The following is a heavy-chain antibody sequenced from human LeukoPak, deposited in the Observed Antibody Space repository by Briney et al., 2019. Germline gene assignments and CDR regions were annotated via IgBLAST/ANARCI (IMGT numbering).Heavy chain of an antibody. J-gene: IGHJ2*01. D-gene: IGHD6-19*01. Sequence: PGGSLRLSCAASGFTFSSYAMSWVRQAPGKGLEWVSAISGSGGSTYYADSVKGRFTISRDNAKNSLYLQMNSLRAEDTALYYCARPRIAVAPWYFDLWGRGTLVTVSS. V-gene: IGHV3-23*01. CDR1: GFTFSSYA. CDR3: ARPRIAVAPWYFDL. CDR2: ISGSGGST.